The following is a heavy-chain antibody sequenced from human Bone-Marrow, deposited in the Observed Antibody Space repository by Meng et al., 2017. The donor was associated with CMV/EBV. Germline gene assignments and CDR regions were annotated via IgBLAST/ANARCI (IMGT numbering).Heavy chain of an antibody. Sequence: ASVKVSCKASGYTFTGYYMHWVRQAPGQGLEWMGWINPNSGGTNYAQKFQGRVTMTRDTSISTAYMELSRLRSDDTAVYYCARDFRVPAAMPVCCEGYYYYYGMDVWGQGTTVTVSS. D-gene: IGHD2-2*01. J-gene: IGHJ6*02. V-gene: IGHV1-2*02. CDR1: GYTFTGYY. CDR2: INPNSGGT. CDR3: ARDFRVPAAMPVCCEGYYYYYGMDV.